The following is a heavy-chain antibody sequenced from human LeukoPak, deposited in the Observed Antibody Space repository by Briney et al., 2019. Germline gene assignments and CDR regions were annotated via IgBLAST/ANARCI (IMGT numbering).Heavy chain of an antibody. D-gene: IGHD2-21*02. Sequence: GGSLRLSCEASGFSSSIYTMNWVRQAPGKGLEWVSSISSSGTYIYYADSVKGRFTISRDNSKNTLFLQMNSLRAEDTAVYFCARDVGGGDTFDYWGQGTLVTVSS. CDR3: ARDVGGGDTFDY. J-gene: IGHJ4*02. V-gene: IGHV3-21*01. CDR2: ISSSGTYI. CDR1: GFSSSIYT.